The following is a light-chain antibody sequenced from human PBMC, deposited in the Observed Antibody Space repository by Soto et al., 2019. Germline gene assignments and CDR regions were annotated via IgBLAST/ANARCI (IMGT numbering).Light chain of an antibody. CDR2: EAT. CDR3: ISYQTDDTFL. Sequence: QSVLAQPPSVSWSPGQSITVSCTRTSSYIGASNFVSWFQHLPGMTPNVIIFEATNRPSRVSNRFSGSKSGITASLTISGLQADDEAEYFCISYQTDDTFLFGTGTKVTVL. V-gene: IGLV2-14*01. J-gene: IGLJ1*01. CDR1: SSYIGASNF.